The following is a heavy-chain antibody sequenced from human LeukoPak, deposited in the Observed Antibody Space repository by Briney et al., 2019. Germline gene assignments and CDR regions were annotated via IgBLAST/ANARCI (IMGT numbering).Heavy chain of an antibody. CDR1: GGSFSGYY. CDR2: INHSGST. CDR3: ARVGGYSYGSDY. J-gene: IGHJ4*02. V-gene: IGHV4-34*01. Sequence: SETLSLTCAVYGGSFSGYYWSWIRQPPGKGLEWIGEINHSGSTNYNPSLKSRVTISVDTSKNQFSLKLSSVTAADTAVYHCARVGGYSYGSDYWGQGTLVTVSS. D-gene: IGHD5-18*01.